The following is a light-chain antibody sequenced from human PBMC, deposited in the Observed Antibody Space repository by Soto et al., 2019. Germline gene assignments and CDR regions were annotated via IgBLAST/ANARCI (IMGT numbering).Light chain of an antibody. V-gene: IGLV2-23*02. Sequence: QSVLTQPASVSGSPGQSITISCTGTSSDVGNYNLVSWYQQHPAEAPKLMIYGVTKRPSGVSNRFSGSKSGNTASLTISGLQAEDEAVYYCCSYAGSNTYVFGTGTKLTVL. CDR1: SSDVGNYNL. J-gene: IGLJ1*01. CDR2: GVT. CDR3: CSYAGSNTYV.